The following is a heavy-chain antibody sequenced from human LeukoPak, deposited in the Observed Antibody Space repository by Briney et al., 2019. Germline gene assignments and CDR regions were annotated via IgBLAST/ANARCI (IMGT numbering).Heavy chain of an antibody. CDR1: GGSISSSDYY. D-gene: IGHD2-15*01. J-gene: IGHJ3*02. Sequence: SETLSLTCTVSGGSISSSDYYWAWIRQPPGKGLEWIGSIYYSGSTSYNPSLKSRVTISVDTSKNQFSLKLSSVTAADTAVYYCARRYDSPYYCSGGSCYHDAFDIWGQGTMVTVSS. CDR3: ARRYDSPYYCSGGSCYHDAFDI. CDR2: IYYSGST. V-gene: IGHV4-39*07.